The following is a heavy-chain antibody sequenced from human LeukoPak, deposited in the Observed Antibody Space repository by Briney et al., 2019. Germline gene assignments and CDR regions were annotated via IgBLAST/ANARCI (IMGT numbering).Heavy chain of an antibody. D-gene: IGHD1-26*01. CDR1: GGSISSYY. J-gene: IGHJ4*02. Sequence: SETLSLTCTVSGGSISSYYWIWIRQPPGKGLEWIGYINYSGSTNYNPSLKSRATISVDTFKNQFSLKLSSVTAADTAVYYCARDRGSGSYYIGVYDYWGQGTPVTVSS. CDR2: INYSGST. V-gene: IGHV4-59*01. CDR3: ARDRGSGSYYIGVYDY.